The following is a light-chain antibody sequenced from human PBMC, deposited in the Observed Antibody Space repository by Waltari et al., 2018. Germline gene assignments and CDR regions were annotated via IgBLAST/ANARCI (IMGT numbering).Light chain of an antibody. CDR2: DVS. CDR1: SSDVGGYNY. CDR3: CSYAGSYTPHVV. Sequence: QSALTQPRSVSGSPGQSVTISCTGTSSDVGGYNYVSWYQQHPGKAPKLMIYDVSKRPSGVPGRFSGCKSGNTASLTISGLQAEDEADYYCCSYAGSYTPHVVFGGGTKLTVL. J-gene: IGLJ2*01. V-gene: IGLV2-11*01.